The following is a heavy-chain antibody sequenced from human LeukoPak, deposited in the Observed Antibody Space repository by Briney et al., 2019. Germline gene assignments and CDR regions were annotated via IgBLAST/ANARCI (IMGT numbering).Heavy chain of an antibody. CDR3: ARLRDDYTSPYDAFDI. V-gene: IGHV1-46*01. D-gene: IGHD3-16*01. J-gene: IGHJ3*02. Sequence: ASVKVSCKASGYSFTSNYIHWVRQAPGQGLEWMGMIYPRDGSTSYAQKFQGRVTMTRDTSTSTVYMELSSLRSEDTAVYYCARLRDDYTSPYDAFDIWGQGTMVTVSS. CDR1: GYSFTSNY. CDR2: IYPRDGST.